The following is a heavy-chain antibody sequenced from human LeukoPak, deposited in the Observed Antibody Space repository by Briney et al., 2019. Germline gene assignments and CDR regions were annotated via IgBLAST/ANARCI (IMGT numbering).Heavy chain of an antibody. Sequence: PGGSLRLSCAASGFTFSNYWMSWVRQAPGKGLEWVASIKEDGSDKYYVDSVKGRFTISRDNAKNSLYLQMDSLRADDTAVYYCARGTYRFDDYWGQGTLVTVSS. J-gene: IGHJ4*02. CDR1: GFTFSNYW. CDR2: IKEDGSDK. CDR3: ARGTYRFDDY. V-gene: IGHV3-7*01.